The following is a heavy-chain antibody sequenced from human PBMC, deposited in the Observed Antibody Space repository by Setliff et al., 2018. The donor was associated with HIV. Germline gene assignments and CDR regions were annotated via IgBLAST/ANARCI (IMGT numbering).Heavy chain of an antibody. CDR1: GAPFNGYY. CDR2: IYHSGIV. V-gene: IGHV4-34*01. D-gene: IGHD2-2*01. J-gene: IGHJ4*02. Sequence: SETLSLTCAVYGAPFNGYYWAWIRQSPAKGLEWIGEIYHSGIVNYNPSLQSRVTISTDTSKNQFSLRLNSVTVADTAVCYCARVRLRVPPSIFDYWGMGSLVTVSS. CDR3: ARVRLRVPPSIFDY.